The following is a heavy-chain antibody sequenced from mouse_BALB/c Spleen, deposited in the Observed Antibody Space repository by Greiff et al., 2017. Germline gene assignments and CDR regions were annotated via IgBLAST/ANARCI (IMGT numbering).Heavy chain of an antibody. CDR3: ARDYDGYSYYFDY. V-gene: IGHV5-6-5*01. D-gene: IGHD2-3*01. Sequence: DVMLVESGGGLVKPGGSLKLSCAASGFTFSSYAMSWVRQTPEKRLEWVASISSGGSTYYPDSVKGRFTISRDNARNILYLQMSSLRSEDTAMYYCARDYDGYSYYFDYWGQGTTLTVSS. CDR1: GFTFSSYA. J-gene: IGHJ2*01. CDR2: ISSGGST.